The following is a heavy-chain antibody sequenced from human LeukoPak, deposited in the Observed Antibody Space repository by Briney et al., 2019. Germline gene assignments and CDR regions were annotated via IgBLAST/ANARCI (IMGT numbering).Heavy chain of an antibody. Sequence: PSETLSLTCTVSGGSISSGSYYWSWIWQPAGKGLEWIGRIYTSGNTNYNPSLKSRVTISVDTSKNQFSLQLNSVTPEDTAVYYCARSDGTFDYWGQGTLVTVSS. V-gene: IGHV4-61*02. J-gene: IGHJ4*02. CDR3: ARSDGTFDY. CDR1: GGSISSGSYY. CDR2: IYTSGNT. D-gene: IGHD2-21*02.